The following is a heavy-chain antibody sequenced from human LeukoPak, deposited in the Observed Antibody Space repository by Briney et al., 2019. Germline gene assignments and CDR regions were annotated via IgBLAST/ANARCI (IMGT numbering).Heavy chain of an antibody. CDR1: GGSISSYY. CDR3: ARGDRYCSGGSCLYYFDY. CDR2: IYYSGST. J-gene: IGHJ4*02. V-gene: IGHV4-59*01. Sequence: SETLSLTCTVSGGSISSYYWSWIRQPPAKGLEWIGYIYYSGSTNYNPSLKSRVTISVDTSKNQFSLKLSSVTAADTAVYYCARGDRYCSGGSCLYYFDYWGQGTLVTVSS. D-gene: IGHD2-15*01.